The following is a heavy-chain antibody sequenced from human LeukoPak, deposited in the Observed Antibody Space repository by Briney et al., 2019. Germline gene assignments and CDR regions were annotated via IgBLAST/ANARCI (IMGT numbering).Heavy chain of an antibody. CDR1: GGSFSGSPYY. Sequence: SETLSLTCTVSGGSFSGSPYYWGWIRPPPGKGLEWVGSVYYSGSTYYNPSLKSRVTISVDTSKNQFSLKLIPVTAADTAVYYCARSPIGATGPFDYWGQGTLVTVSS. D-gene: IGHD3-9*01. J-gene: IGHJ4*02. CDR3: ARSPIGATGPFDY. V-gene: IGHV4-39*01. CDR2: VYYSGST.